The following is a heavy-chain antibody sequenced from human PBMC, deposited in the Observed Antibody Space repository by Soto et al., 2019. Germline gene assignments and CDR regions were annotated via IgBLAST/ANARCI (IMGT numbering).Heavy chain of an antibody. J-gene: IGHJ3*02. D-gene: IGHD2-15*01. CDR2: IIPIFGTA. Sequence: SVKVSCKASGGTFSSYAISWVRQAPGQGLEWMGGIIPIFGTANYAQKFQGRVTITADESTSTAYMELSSLRSEDTAVYYCARDKSDSDIVVGGAAKDPTLDACDIWGQGTMVTVSS. CDR3: ARDKSDSDIVVGGAAKDPTLDACDI. CDR1: GGTFSSYA. V-gene: IGHV1-69*13.